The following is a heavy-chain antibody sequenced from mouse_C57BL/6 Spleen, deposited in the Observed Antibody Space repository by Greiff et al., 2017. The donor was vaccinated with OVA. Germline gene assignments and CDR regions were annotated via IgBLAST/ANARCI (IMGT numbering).Heavy chain of an antibody. CDR3: ARWSTTVVAPY. CDR2: IYPGDGDT. Sequence: VKLMESGPELVKPGASVKISCKASGYAFSSSWMNWVKQRPGKGLEWIGRIYPGDGDTNYNGKFKGKATLTADESSSTAYMQLSSLTSEDSAVYFCARWSTTVVAPYWGQGTTLTVSS. CDR1: GYAFSSSW. V-gene: IGHV1-82*01. D-gene: IGHD1-1*01. J-gene: IGHJ2*01.